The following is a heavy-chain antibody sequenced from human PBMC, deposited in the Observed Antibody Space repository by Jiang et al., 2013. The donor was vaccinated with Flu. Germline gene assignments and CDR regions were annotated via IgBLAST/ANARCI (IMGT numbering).Heavy chain of an antibody. CDR2: ISGNGGTT. Sequence: VQLLESGGGLVQPGGSLRLSCSCSGFTFSNYAMSWVRQAPGKGLEWVSPISGNGGTTYYADSVKGRFTISRDNSKSTLYLEMNNLRVEDTAVYYCVKDSGLYSFDNNHFDYWGQGTLVAVSS. D-gene: IGHD5-12*01. V-gene: IGHV3-23*01. CDR3: VKDSGLYSFDNNHFDY. CDR1: GFTFSNYA. J-gene: IGHJ4*02.